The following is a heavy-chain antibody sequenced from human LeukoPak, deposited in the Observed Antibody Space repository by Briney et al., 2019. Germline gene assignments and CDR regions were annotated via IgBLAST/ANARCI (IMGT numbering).Heavy chain of an antibody. J-gene: IGHJ6*02. D-gene: IGHD6-19*01. CDR1: GFTFSSYE. CDR3: AGSGWVYYYGMDV. Sequence: GGSLRLSCAASGFTFSSYEMNWVRQAPGKGLEWVSYISSSGSTIYYADSVKGRFTISRDNAKNSLYLQMNSLRAEDTAVYYCAGSGWVYYYGMDVWGQGTTVTVSS. CDR2: ISSSGSTI. V-gene: IGHV3-48*03.